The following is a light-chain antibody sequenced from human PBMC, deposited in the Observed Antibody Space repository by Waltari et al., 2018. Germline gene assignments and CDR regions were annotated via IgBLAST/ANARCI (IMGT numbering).Light chain of an antibody. CDR1: QSISSY. CDR3: QQTDSTPPT. Sequence: DIQMTQSPSSLSASVGDRVTITCRASQSISSYLNWYQYIPGKSPNLLIYAASTLHGGVPSRFSGRGSGTEFTLTISSLQPEDFATYYCQQTDSTPPTFGGGTKVEIK. J-gene: IGKJ4*01. V-gene: IGKV1-39*01. CDR2: AAS.